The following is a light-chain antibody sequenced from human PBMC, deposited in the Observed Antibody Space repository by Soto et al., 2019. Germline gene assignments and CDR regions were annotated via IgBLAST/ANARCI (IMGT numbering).Light chain of an antibody. CDR1: SSDIGGYKY. CDR3: WSYAGSSTFK. V-gene: IGLV2-23*02. Sequence: QSALTQPASVSGSPGQSITISCTGTSSDIGGYKYVSWYQQHPGKAPKVMIYEANKRPSGVSNRFSGSKSGNTASLTISGLQAEDEADYYCWSYAGSSTFKFGGGTKLTVL. CDR2: EAN. J-gene: IGLJ3*02.